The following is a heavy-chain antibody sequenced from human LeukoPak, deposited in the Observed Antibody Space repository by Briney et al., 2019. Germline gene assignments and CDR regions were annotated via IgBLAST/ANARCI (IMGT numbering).Heavy chain of an antibody. Sequence: GGSLRLSCAASRFTFSSYAMSWVRQAPGKGLEWVSTISGSGGSTYYADSVKGRFTISRDNSKNTLYLQMNSLRAEDTAVYYCARGRGYYDILTGFDYWGQGTLVTVSS. D-gene: IGHD3-9*01. CDR2: ISGSGGST. J-gene: IGHJ4*02. V-gene: IGHV3-23*01. CDR1: RFTFSSYA. CDR3: ARGRGYYDILTGFDY.